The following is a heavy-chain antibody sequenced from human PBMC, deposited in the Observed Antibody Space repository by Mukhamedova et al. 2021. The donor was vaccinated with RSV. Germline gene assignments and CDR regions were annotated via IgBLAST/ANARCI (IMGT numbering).Heavy chain of an antibody. D-gene: IGHD3-16*01. CDR2: IGTAGDT. Sequence: SYDMHWVRQATGKGLEWVSAIGTAGDTYYPGSVKGRFTISRENAKNSLYLQMNSLRAGDTAVYYCARDGLGDWYFDLWGRGTLVT. J-gene: IGHJ2*01. CDR3: ARDGLGDWYFDL. V-gene: IGHV3-13*01. CDR1: SYD.